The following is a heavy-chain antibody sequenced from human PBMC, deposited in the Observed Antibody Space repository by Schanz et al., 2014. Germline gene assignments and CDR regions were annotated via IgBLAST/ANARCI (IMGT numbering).Heavy chain of an antibody. V-gene: IGHV1-69*02. Sequence: QVQLVQSGPEVKKPGSSVKVSCQAFGDTFSKYNIMWVRQVPGQGLEWLGRIMPLRGIGNNAWKFQDRLTMTADKSMNTAYMELSSLGTEDTAVYYCTRLRRANPNGFDVWGQGTTVTVS. J-gene: IGHJ6*02. CDR1: GDTFSKYN. CDR2: IMPLRGIG. CDR3: TRLRRANPNGFDV. D-gene: IGHD5-12*01.